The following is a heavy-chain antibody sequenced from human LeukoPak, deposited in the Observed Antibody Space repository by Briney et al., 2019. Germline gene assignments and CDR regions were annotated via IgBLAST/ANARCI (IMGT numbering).Heavy chain of an antibody. CDR3: ATGKYDSSDYSGGWYNFDY. V-gene: IGHV4-34*01. Sequence: SETLSLTCAVFGGSFSGYYWTWIRQSPGKGLEWIGQINHSGSANYNRSLKSRVTITIESSKNQFSLELSSVTAADSAMYYCATGKYDSSDYSGGWYNFDYWGQGTLVTVSS. CDR1: GGSFSGYY. D-gene: IGHD3-22*01. J-gene: IGHJ4*02. CDR2: INHSGSA.